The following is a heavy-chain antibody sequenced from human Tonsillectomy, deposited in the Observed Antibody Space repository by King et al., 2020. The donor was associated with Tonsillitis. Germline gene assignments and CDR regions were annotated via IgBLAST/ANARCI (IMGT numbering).Heavy chain of an antibody. CDR1: GFTFSSYS. CDR3: ARDLGAGRYCSSTSCYKRRNAFDI. Sequence: VQLVESGGGLVKPGGSLRLSCAASGFTFSSYSMNWVRQAPGKGLEWVSSISSSSSYIYYADSVKGRFTISRDNAKNSLYLQMNSLRAEDTAVYYCARDLGAGRYCSSTSCYKRRNAFDIWGQGTMVTVSS. CDR2: ISSSSSYI. D-gene: IGHD2-2*02. V-gene: IGHV3-21*01. J-gene: IGHJ3*02.